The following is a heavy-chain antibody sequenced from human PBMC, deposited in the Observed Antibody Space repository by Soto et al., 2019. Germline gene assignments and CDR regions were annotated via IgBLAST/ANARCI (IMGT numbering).Heavy chain of an antibody. CDR1: GYTFTSYA. CDR3: ARSIVVVTALDY. Sequence: QVQLVQSGAEEKKPGASVKVSCKASGYTFTSYAMHWVRQAPGQRLEWMGWINAGNGNTKYSQKFQGRVTITRHTSASIAYLELSSLRSEDTAVYYCARSIVVVTALDYWGQGTLVTAAS. D-gene: IGHD2-21*02. V-gene: IGHV1-3*05. CDR2: INAGNGNT. J-gene: IGHJ4*02.